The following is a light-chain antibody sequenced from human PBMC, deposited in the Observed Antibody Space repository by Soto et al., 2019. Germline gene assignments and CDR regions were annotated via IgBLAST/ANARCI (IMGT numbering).Light chain of an antibody. Sequence: DIVMTQSPDSLDVSLGERATINCKSSLNILYSSNNKNYLAWYQQKSGQPPKLLIDWASTRESGVPDRFSGSGSGTDFALTISSLQAEDVAVYYCQQHYSAPPTFGGGTKVEIK. J-gene: IGKJ4*01. CDR3: QQHYSAPPT. CDR1: LNILYSSNNKNY. CDR2: WAS. V-gene: IGKV4-1*01.